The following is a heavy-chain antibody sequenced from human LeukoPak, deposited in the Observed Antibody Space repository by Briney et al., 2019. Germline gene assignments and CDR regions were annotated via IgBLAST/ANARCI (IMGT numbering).Heavy chain of an antibody. J-gene: IGHJ3*02. Sequence: GGSLRLSCAASGFTFRSYSMNWVRQAPGKGLESVSSINSDSNYIYYADSVQGRFTISRDNAKNSLYLQMNSLRAEGTAVYYCAVAYYYGSGDAFDIWGQGTKVTVSS. D-gene: IGHD3-10*01. CDR2: INSDSNYI. V-gene: IGHV3-21*01. CDR3: AVAYYYGSGDAFDI. CDR1: GFTFRSYS.